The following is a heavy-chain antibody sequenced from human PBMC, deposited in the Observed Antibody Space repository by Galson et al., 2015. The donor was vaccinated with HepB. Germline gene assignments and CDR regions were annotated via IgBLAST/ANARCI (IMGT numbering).Heavy chain of an antibody. CDR1: GFTFSSYW. V-gene: IGHV3-74*01. J-gene: IGHJ6*02. CDR3: AKDRLAARYYYYGMDV. Sequence: SLRLSCAASGFTFSSYWMHWVRQAPGKGLVWVSRINSDGSSTSYADSVKGRFTISRDNAKNTLYLQMNSLRAEDTAVYYCAKDRLAARYYYYGMDVWGQGTTVTVSS. CDR2: INSDGSST. D-gene: IGHD6-25*01.